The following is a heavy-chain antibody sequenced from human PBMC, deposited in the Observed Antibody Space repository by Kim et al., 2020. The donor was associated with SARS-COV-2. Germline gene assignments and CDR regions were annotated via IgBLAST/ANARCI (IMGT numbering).Heavy chain of an antibody. CDR1: GFNFISFA. J-gene: IGHJ5*02. D-gene: IGHD6-13*01. Sequence: GGSLRLSCAASGFNFISFAMHWVRQAPGKELEYVSAISSNGGTTYYAEFVKGRFTISRDSSKSTLYLQMSSLRAEDTAVYYCVKGRYSSNWALDPWGQGTLVTVSS. CDR2: ISSNGGTT. V-gene: IGHV3-64D*06. CDR3: VKGRYSSNWALDP.